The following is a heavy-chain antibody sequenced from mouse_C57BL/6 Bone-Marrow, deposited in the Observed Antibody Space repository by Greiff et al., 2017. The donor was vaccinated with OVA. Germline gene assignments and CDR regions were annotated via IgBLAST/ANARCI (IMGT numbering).Heavy chain of an antibody. V-gene: IGHV1-64*01. CDR2: IHPNSGST. D-gene: IGHD4-1*01. J-gene: IGHJ2*01. CDR1: GYTFTSYW. CDR3: ARLWDGYYFDY. Sequence: VQLQQPGAELVKPGASVQLSCKASGYTFTSYWMHWVKQRPGQGLEWIGMIHPNSGSTNYNEKFKSKATLTVDKSSSTAYMQLSSLTSEDSAVYYCARLWDGYYFDYWGQGTTLTVSS.